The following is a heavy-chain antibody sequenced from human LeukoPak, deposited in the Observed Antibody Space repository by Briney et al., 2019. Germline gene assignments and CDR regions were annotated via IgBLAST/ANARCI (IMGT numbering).Heavy chain of an antibody. V-gene: IGHV4-59*08. Sequence: SETLSLTCTVSGGSIISYYWSWIRQPPGKGLEWVGYMSNSGSTNYNPSLKSRVTISVDTSENQFSLRLNSVTAADTAMYYCAKSGGYGLIDYWGQGTLVTVSS. CDR1: GGSIISYY. CDR2: MSNSGST. J-gene: IGHJ4*02. CDR3: AKSGGYGLIDY. D-gene: IGHD1-26*01.